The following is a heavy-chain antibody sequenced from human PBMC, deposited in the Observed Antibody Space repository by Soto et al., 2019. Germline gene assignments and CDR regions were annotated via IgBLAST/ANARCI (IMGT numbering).Heavy chain of an antibody. V-gene: IGHV4-59*01. J-gene: IGHJ6*02. CDR2: IHYSGST. CDR1: GGSISSYY. CDR3: GRSTVRFSMDV. Sequence: PSETLSLTCTVSGGSISSYYWGWIRQPPGKGLEWIGYIHYSGSTNYNPSLKSRVTISIDTSKNQFSLKLSSVTAADTAVYYCGRSTVRFSMDVWGQGTTVTVSS. D-gene: IGHD4-17*01.